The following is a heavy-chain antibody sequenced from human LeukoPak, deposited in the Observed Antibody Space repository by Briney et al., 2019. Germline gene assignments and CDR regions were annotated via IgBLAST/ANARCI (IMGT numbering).Heavy chain of an antibody. J-gene: IGHJ4*02. V-gene: IGHV3-23*01. D-gene: IGHD3-10*01. Sequence: PGGSLRLSCAASGFTFSNFAMSWVRQAPGKELECVSLISANGGATYYADSVKGRFTISRDNSKSTLYLQMNSLRADDTAVYYCAKASGSPYYFDYWGQGTLVTVSS. CDR2: ISANGGAT. CDR1: GFTFSNFA. CDR3: AKASGSPYYFDY.